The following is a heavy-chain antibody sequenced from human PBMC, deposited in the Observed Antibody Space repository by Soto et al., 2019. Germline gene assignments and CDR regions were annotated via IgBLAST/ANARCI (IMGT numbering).Heavy chain of an antibody. J-gene: IGHJ3*02. CDR1: GFTFSSHW. Sequence: EVQLVESGGGLVHPGGSLGLSCAASGFTFSSHWMSWVRQAPGKGLEWVANIRQDGREEQYMDSVKGRFTLSRDNAKNSLYLQMNGLRVEETAVYYCAKSEGYSFDIRGQGTMVTVSS. CDR3: AKSEGYSFDI. CDR2: IRQDGREE. V-gene: IGHV3-7*01. D-gene: IGHD6-13*01.